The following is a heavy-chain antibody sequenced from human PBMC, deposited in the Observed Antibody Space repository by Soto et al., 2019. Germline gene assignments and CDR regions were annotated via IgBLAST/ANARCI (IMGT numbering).Heavy chain of an antibody. CDR3: GRGRRDDSAYSPFDH. V-gene: IGHV1-3*01. Sequence: QVQLVQSEAEVKEPETSVNLACRTSGYTFNEYSLQWVRQAPGQRLEWMGWIASGNGDTRCSQKFEGRLTLTRDTSANVAYMLLGGLIPEDSARYYCGRGRRDDSAYSPFDHWGQGTQLTVSA. CDR1: GYTFNEYS. J-gene: IGHJ4*02. CDR2: IASGNGDT. D-gene: IGHD3-22*01.